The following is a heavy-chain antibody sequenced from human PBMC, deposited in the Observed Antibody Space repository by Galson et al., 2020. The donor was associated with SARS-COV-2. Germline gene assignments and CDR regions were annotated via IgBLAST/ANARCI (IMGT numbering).Heavy chain of an antibody. CDR2: IWYDGSNK. D-gene: IGHD6-13*01. Sequence: GESLKISCAASGFTFSSYGMHWVRQAPGKGLEWVAVIWYDGSNKYYADSVKGRFTISRDNSKNTLYLQMNSLRAEDTAVYYCARDRGALQLVYYYYGMDVWGQGTTVTVSS. CDR3: ARDRGALQLVYYYYGMDV. CDR1: GFTFSSYG. V-gene: IGHV3-33*01. J-gene: IGHJ6*02.